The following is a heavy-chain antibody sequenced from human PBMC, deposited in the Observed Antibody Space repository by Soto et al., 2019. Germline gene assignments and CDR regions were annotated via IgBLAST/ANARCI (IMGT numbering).Heavy chain of an antibody. CDR1: GGTFGGYG. V-gene: IGHV3-21*01. D-gene: IGHD3-10*01. CDR3: ARDPSGDY. CDR2: ISSSSSYI. J-gene: IGHJ4*02. Sequence: GGSLRVWWAAAGGTFGGYGGNWVRQAPGKGLEWVSSISSSSSYIYYADSVKGRFTISRDNAKNSLYLQMNSLRAEDTAVYYCARDPSGDYWGQGTLVTVSS.